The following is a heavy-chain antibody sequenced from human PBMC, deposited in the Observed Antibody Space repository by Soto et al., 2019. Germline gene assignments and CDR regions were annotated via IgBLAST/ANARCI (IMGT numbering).Heavy chain of an antibody. D-gene: IGHD3-9*01. CDR2: INHSGNN. Sequence: QLQQWGAGLLKPSETLSLTCVVSGGSFSTYYYNWIRQSPGKGLGWIGEINHSGNNNYSPSLKRRVTMSLDTSKDQFSLKLTSVTAAAAAVYYCARGGSNDWQVAFDIWGQGTMVTVSS. J-gene: IGHJ3*02. CDR1: GGSFSTYY. V-gene: IGHV4-34*01. CDR3: ARGGSNDWQVAFDI.